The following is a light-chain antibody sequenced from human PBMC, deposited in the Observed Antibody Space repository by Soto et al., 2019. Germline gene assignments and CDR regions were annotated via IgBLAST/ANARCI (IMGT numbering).Light chain of an antibody. V-gene: IGLV2-14*01. Sequence: QSALTQPASVSGSPGQSITISCTGTSSDVGDYNYVSRYQQHPGKAPKFMIYDVSIRPSGVSNRFSGSKSGNTASLTISGLQAEDEADYYCSSYTSSSRYVFGTGTKVTVL. CDR1: SSDVGDYNY. CDR2: DVS. CDR3: SSYTSSSRYV. J-gene: IGLJ1*01.